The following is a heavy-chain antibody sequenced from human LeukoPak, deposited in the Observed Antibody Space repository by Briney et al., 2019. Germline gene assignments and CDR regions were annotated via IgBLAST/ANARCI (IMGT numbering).Heavy chain of an antibody. CDR3: ARDQPIVATIPYYYYGMDV. D-gene: IGHD5-12*01. Sequence: GGSLRLSCAASGFTFSDYYMSWIRQAPGKGLEWVSSISSSSSYIYYADSVKGRFTISRDNAKNSLYLQMNSLRAEDTAVYYCARDQPIVATIPYYYYGMDVWGKGTTVTVSS. CDR1: GFTFSDYY. CDR2: ISSSSSYI. J-gene: IGHJ6*04. V-gene: IGHV3-11*06.